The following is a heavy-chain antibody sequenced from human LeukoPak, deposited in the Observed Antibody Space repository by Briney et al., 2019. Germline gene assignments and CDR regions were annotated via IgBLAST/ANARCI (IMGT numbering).Heavy chain of an antibody. J-gene: IGHJ4*02. D-gene: IGHD2-15*01. Sequence: GGSLRLSCAASGLAFSAYKMHWVRQAPRKGLVWVSRISTDGYTTDYADFVQGRFTASRDNTKNTWSLEVNSLGAEDTAVYYCVVGGSPGYWGQGTLVTVSS. V-gene: IGHV3-74*01. CDR1: GLAFSAYK. CDR3: VVGGSPGY. CDR2: ISTDGYTT.